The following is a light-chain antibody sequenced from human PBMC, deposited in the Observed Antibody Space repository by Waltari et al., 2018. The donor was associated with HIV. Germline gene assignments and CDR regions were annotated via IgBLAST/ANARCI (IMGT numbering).Light chain of an antibody. J-gene: IGLJ3*02. CDR3: QVWDSYNDHVV. V-gene: IGLV3-21*04. CDR2: YDV. Sequence: SYVLTQAPSVSVAPDKTARIHCDGNNIENKSVHWYQARPGQAPVLLLYYDVDRPSGIPERFSGSNSGNTATLSISGVEAGDEADYFCQVWDSYNDHVVFGGGTKLTVL. CDR1: NIENKS.